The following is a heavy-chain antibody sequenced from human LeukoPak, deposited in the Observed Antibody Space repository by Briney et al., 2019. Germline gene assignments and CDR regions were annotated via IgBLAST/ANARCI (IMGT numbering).Heavy chain of an antibody. Sequence: GGSLRLSCAASGFTFSSYWMNWVRQAPGKGLVWVSRIASDGSSTTYADSVKGRFSISRDNAKNTLYLQMNSLRVEDTAVYYCARGTCSGGSCSFFRNDYWGQGTLVTVSS. D-gene: IGHD2-15*01. CDR2: IASDGSST. CDR3: ARGTCSGGSCSFFRNDY. CDR1: GFTFSSYW. V-gene: IGHV3-74*01. J-gene: IGHJ4*02.